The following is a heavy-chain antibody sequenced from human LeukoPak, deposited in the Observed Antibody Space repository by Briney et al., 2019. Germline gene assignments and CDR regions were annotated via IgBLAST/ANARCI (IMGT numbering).Heavy chain of an antibody. D-gene: IGHD3-10*01. J-gene: IGHJ4*02. CDR3: ARDGAGSGSYYNDFDY. CDR1: GFTFISYA. V-gene: IGHV1-3*01. Sequence: ASVKVSCKASGFTFISYAMHRVRQAPGQRLEWMGWINAGNGNTKYSQKFQGRVTITRDTSASTAYMELSSLRSEDTAVYYCARDGAGSGSYYNDFDYWGQGTLVTVSS. CDR2: INAGNGNT.